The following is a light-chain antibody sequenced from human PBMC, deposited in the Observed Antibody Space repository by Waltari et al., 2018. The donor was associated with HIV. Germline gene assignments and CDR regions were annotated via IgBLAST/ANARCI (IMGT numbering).Light chain of an antibody. CDR3: GVWDSTLKQWL. CDR1: TSNVETQW. J-gene: IGLJ3*02. CDR2: RNY. Sequence: QSVLTQPPSASGTPGQTVTISCSGSTSNVETQWLDCYQQLPVTAPKLLIYRNYQRPSGVPDRFSSSKSGASASLIISGLRSEDEADYSCGVWDSTLKQWLFGGGTKLTVL. V-gene: IGLV1-47*01.